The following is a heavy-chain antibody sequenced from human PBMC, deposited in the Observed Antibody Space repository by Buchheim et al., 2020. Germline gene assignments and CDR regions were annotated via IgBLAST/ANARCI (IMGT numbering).Heavy chain of an antibody. J-gene: IGHJ1*01. Sequence: EVQLVESGGGLIQPGGSLRLSCAASGFTFSRYWMHWVRQVPGKGLVWVSRISSDGSGITYADSVTGRFTISRANAKTHLYLQMNSLRAEDTAVYYCARDGGYWSGTNYYSVGFFQHWGQGTL. D-gene: IGHD2-2*02. CDR3: ARDGGYWSGTNYYSVGFFQH. CDR1: GFTFSRYW. V-gene: IGHV3-74*01. CDR2: ISSDGSGI.